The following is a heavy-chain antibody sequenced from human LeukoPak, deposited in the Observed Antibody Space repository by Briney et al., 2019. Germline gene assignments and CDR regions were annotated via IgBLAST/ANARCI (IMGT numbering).Heavy chain of an antibody. J-gene: IGHJ4*02. CDR2: IYYSGST. CDR1: GGSISSGGYY. D-gene: IGHD1-14*01. Sequence: SETLSLTCTVSGGSISSGGYYWSWIRQHPGKGLEWIGYIYYSGSTYYNPSLKSRVAISVDTSKNQFSLKLSSVTAADTAVYYCATFRAGPGGYFDYWGQGTLVTVSS. CDR3: ATFRAGPGGYFDY. V-gene: IGHV4-31*03.